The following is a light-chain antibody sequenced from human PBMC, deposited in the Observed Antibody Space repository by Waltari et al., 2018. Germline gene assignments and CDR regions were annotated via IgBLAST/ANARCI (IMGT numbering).Light chain of an antibody. V-gene: IGLV4-69*01. CDR3: QTWGTGIRV. Sequence: QLVLTQSPSASASLGASVKPTCTLSSGPSNYAIALPRQQPVKGPRYLMKLNSDGTHNKGDGIPDRFSGSSSGAERYLTISSLQSEDEADYYCQTWGTGIRVFGGGTKLTVL. CDR2: LNSDGTH. CDR1: SGPSNYA. J-gene: IGLJ3*02.